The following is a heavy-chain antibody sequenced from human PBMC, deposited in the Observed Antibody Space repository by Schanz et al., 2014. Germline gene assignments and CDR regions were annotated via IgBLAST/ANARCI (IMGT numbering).Heavy chain of an antibody. D-gene: IGHD5-12*01. CDR1: GLTFDIYA. CDR2: ISSSGNRA. Sequence: LAESGGSLVQPGGSLRLSCAASGLTFDIYAMSWVRQAPGKGLEWVSGISSSGNRAYYADSVKGRFTISRDNSQNTLYLQMNSLRAEDTAVYYCARDGYNAYDLKRGDYWGQGTQVAVSS. CDR3: ARDGYNAYDLKRGDY. J-gene: IGHJ4*02. V-gene: IGHV3-23*04.